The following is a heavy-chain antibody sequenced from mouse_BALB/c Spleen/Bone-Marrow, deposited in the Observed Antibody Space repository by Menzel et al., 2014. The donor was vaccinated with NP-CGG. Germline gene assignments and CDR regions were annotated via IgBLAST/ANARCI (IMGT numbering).Heavy chain of an antibody. CDR2: IDPANGNT. V-gene: IGHV14-3*02. D-gene: IGHD1-1*01. Sequence: EVQLQQSGAELVKPGVSVKLSCTASGFNIKDTYMHWVKQRPEQGLEWIGRIDPANGNTKYDPKFQGKATITADTSSNTAYLQLSSLTSEDTAVYYCASYYYGSSGFAYWGQGALVPVSA. J-gene: IGHJ3*01. CDR3: ASYYYGSSGFAY. CDR1: GFNIKDTY.